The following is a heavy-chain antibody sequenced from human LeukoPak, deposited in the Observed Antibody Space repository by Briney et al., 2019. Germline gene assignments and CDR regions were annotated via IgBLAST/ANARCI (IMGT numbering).Heavy chain of an antibody. CDR2: INPNSGGT. J-gene: IGHJ5*02. CDR1: GYTFTGYY. D-gene: IGHD5-18*01. CDR3: ARDFRAAMVSDWFDP. V-gene: IGHV1-2*02. Sequence: GASVKVSCKASGYTFTGYYMHWVRQAPGQGLEWMGWINPNSGGTNYAQKFQGRVTMTGDRSISTAYMELSRLRSDDTAVYYCARDFRAAMVSDWFDPWGQGTLVTVSS.